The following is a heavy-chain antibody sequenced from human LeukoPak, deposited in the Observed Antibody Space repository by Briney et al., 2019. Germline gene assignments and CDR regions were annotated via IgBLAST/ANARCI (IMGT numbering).Heavy chain of an antibody. CDR3: ARGSVVVPAAIPTGDPFDY. CDR1: GGSISSYY. Sequence: PSETLSLTCTVSGGSISSYYWSWIRQPPGKGLEWIGYIYYSGSTNYNPSLKSRVTISVDTPKNQFSLKLSSVTAADTAVYYCARGSVVVPAAIPTGDPFDYWGQGTLVTVSS. J-gene: IGHJ4*02. CDR2: IYYSGST. V-gene: IGHV4-59*01. D-gene: IGHD2-2*01.